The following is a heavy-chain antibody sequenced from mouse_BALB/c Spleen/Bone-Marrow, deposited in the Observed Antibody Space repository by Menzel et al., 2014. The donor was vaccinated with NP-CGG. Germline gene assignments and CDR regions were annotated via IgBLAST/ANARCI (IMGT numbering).Heavy chain of an antibody. CDR3: ASYYCGSSLFAY. V-gene: IGHV14-3*02. CDR2: IDPANGNT. CDR1: GFNIKDTY. Sequence: EVHLVESGAELVKPGASVKLSCTASGFNIKDTYMHWVKQRPEQGLEWIGRIDPANGNTKYDPKFQGKATITADTSSNTAYLQLSSLTSEDTAVYYCASYYCGSSLFAYWGQGTLVTVSA. J-gene: IGHJ3*01. D-gene: IGHD1-1*01.